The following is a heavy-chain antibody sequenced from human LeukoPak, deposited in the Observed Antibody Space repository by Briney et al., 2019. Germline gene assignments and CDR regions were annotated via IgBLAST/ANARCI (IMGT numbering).Heavy chain of an antibody. CDR1: GFTLSTNA. V-gene: IGHV3-23*01. J-gene: IGHJ4*02. Sequence: GGSLRLSCLTSGFTLSTNAMSWVRQAPGKGLEWISGISGSGASTYYADSVKGRFTISRDDSRNTLYLQMNSLRGDDTAAYYCAKGSYYDSSGSFYFDYWGQGTLVTVSS. CDR2: ISGSGAST. CDR3: AKGSYYDSSGSFYFDY. D-gene: IGHD3-22*01.